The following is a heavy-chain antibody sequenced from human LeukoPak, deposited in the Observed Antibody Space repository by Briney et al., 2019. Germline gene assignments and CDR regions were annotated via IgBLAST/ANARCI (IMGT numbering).Heavy chain of an antibody. CDR1: GYSFTTYW. CDR3: ARLLGYCSGGSCYGMDF. D-gene: IGHD2-15*01. Sequence: GESLKISCKGSGYSFTTYWISWVRQMPGKGLEWMGRIDPSDSYTNYSPSFQGHVTISVDRSISTAYLQWSSLKASDTAIYYCARLLGYCSGGSCYGMDFWGPGTLVTVSS. CDR2: IDPSDSYT. V-gene: IGHV5-10-1*01. J-gene: IGHJ4*02.